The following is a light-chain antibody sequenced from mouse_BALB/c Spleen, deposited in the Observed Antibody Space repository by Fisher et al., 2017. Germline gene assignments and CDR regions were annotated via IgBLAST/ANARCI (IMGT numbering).Light chain of an antibody. CDR2: STS. J-gene: IGKJ5*01. V-gene: IGKV4-59*01. Sequence: IVLTQTPAIMSASPGEKVTMTCSASSSVSYMHWYQQKSSTSPKLWIYSTSNLASGFPARFSGSGSGTSYSLIISSMEAEDAATYYCQQWSSNPLTFGAGTKLELK. CDR3: QQWSSNPLT. CDR1: SSVSY.